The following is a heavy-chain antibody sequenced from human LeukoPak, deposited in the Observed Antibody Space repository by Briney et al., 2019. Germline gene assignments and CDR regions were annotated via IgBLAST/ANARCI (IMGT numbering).Heavy chain of an antibody. D-gene: IGHD3-22*01. CDR3: ARQRVDSSGYYLDSFDY. J-gene: IGHJ4*02. CDR2: IYYSGRA. V-gene: IGHV4-39*01. CDR1: GGSISSSSYY. Sequence: PSETLSLTCTVSGGSISSSSYYWGWIRQPPGKGLEWIGSIYYSGRAYYNPSLKSRVTISVGTSKNQFSLKLTSVTAADTAVFYCARQRVDSSGYYLDSFDYWGQGTLVTVSS.